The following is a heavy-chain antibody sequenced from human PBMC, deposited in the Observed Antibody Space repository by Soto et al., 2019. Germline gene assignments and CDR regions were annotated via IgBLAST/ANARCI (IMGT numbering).Heavy chain of an antibody. CDR1: GYTFDNFG. D-gene: IGHD2-21*02. V-gene: IGHV1-18*01. J-gene: IGHJ4*02. Sequence: QVQLVQSETAVKNSGASVKVAYKSSGYTFDNFGVTWLRQAPGEGLEWMGWTNVYSGKSDYAKKFQDRVTLTTDKSTTTAFMELRKLRPNDTAVYYCARDLNIVVTSPGFWGQGTLVIVSS. CDR2: TNVYSGKS. CDR3: ARDLNIVVTSPGF.